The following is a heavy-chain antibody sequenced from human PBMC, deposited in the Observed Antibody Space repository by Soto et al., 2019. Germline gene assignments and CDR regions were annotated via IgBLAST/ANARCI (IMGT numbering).Heavy chain of an antibody. V-gene: IGHV1-18*01. D-gene: IGHD3-10*01. CDR1: GYTFTSYG. CDR2: ISAYNGNT. J-gene: IGHJ6*01. CDR3: ARDLDGSGRLNV. Sequence: AAVKISCNASGYTFTSYGISWVRQAPGQGLEWMGWISAYNGNTNYAQKLQGRVTMTTDTSTSTAYMELRSLRSDDTAVYYCARDLDGSGRLNVWGKGTTVTGSS.